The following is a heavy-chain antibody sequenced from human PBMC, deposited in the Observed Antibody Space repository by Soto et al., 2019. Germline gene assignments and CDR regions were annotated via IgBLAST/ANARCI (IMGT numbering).Heavy chain of an antibody. J-gene: IGHJ4*02. CDR3: ARGSVVAATLFDY. Sequence: QVQLQESGPGLVKPSQTLSLTCTVSGGSISSGGYYWSWIRQHPGKGLEWIGYIYYSGSTYYNPSLKTRVTISVDTSNNQFSLTLSSVTAADTAVYYCARGSVVAATLFDYWGQGTLVTVSS. V-gene: IGHV4-31*03. D-gene: IGHD2-15*01. CDR2: IYYSGST. CDR1: GGSISSGGYY.